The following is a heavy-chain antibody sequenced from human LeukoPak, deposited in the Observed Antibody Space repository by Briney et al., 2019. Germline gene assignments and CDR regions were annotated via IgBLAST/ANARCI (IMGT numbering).Heavy chain of an antibody. V-gene: IGHV3-21*01. D-gene: IGHD3-9*01. CDR2: ISSSSSHI. CDR3: ARGFTGYGFFDY. Sequence: GGSLRLSCAASGFTFNSYSMNWVRQAPGKGLEWVSSISSSSSHIYHADSVKGRFTISRDNAKNSPYLQMNSLRAEDTAVYYCARGFTGYGFFDYGGQGPLVTASS. CDR1: GFTFNSYS. J-gene: IGHJ4*02.